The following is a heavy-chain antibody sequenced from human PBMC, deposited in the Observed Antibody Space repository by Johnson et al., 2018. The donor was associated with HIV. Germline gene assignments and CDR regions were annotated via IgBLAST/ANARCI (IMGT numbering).Heavy chain of an antibody. J-gene: IGHJ3*02. CDR2: IRYDGSNK. D-gene: IGHD2-15*01. V-gene: IGHV3-30*02. CDR3: AKSSGSSGAFDI. Sequence: QVQLVESGGGVVQPGRSLRLSCAVSGFTFSSYGMHWVRQAPGKGLEWVAFIRYDGSNKYYADSVKGRFTISRDNSKNTLYLQMKSLRAEDTAVYYCAKSSGSSGAFDIWGQGTMVTVSS. CDR1: GFTFSSYG.